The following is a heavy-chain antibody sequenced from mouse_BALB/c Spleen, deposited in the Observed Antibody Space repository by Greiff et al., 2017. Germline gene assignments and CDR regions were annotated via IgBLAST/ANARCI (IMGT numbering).Heavy chain of an antibody. D-gene: IGHD4-1*01. Sequence: VQLQQSGPGLVKPSQSLSLTCSVTGYSITSGYYWNWIRQFPGNKLEWMGYISYDGSNNYNPSLKNRISITRDTSKNQFFLKLNSVTTEDTATYYCGRGTGPAWFAYWGQGTLVTVSA. J-gene: IGHJ3*01. CDR1: GYSITSGYY. CDR2: ISYDGSN. V-gene: IGHV3-6*02. CDR3: GRGTGPAWFAY.